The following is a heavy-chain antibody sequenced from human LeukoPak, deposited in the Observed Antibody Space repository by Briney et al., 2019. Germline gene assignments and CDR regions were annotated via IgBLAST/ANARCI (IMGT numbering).Heavy chain of an antibody. J-gene: IGHJ4*02. D-gene: IGHD6-13*01. Sequence: SETLSLTCTVSGGSISSYYWSWIRQPPGKGLEWIGYIYYSGSTYYNPSLKSRVTISVDTSKNQFSLKLSSVTAADTAVYYCARAQGSSWYGGGYYFDYWGQGTLVTVSS. CDR3: ARAQGSSWYGGGYYFDY. CDR2: IYYSGST. CDR1: GGSISSYY. V-gene: IGHV4-59*01.